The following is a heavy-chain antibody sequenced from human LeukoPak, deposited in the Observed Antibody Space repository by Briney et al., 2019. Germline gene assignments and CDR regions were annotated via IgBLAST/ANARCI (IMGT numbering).Heavy chain of an antibody. CDR1: GFTFSTYV. Sequence: AGGSLRLSCAASGFTFSTYVMHWVRQAPGKGLQWVAVILYDGSNKYYADSVKGRFIISRDNSKNTLYLQMNSLTAEDTAVYYCARVVAGSVYNCGMDVWGQGTTVTVSS. CDR2: ILYDGSNK. D-gene: IGHD6-19*01. CDR3: ARVVAGSVYNCGMDV. V-gene: IGHV3-30*01. J-gene: IGHJ6*02.